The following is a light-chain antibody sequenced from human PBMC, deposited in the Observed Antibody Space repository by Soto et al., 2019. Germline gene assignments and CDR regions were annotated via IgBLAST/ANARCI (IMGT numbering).Light chain of an antibody. CDR2: GAS. Sequence: DIVLTQSPDTLSLSPGERATLSCRASQSVSSSNFAWYQQKPAQAPRLLIYGASRRAPGIPGRFSGSGSGTDFTLTINRLEPEDFALYYCQQYGSSPPTFGQGTKVDIK. CDR1: QSVSSSN. CDR3: QQYGSSPPT. J-gene: IGKJ1*01. V-gene: IGKV3-20*01.